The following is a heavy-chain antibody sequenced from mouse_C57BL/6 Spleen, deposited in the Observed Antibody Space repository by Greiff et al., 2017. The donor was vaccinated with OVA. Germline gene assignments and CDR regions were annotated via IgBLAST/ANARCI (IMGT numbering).Heavy chain of an antibody. J-gene: IGHJ1*03. CDR2: IYPGDGDT. V-gene: IGHV1-82*01. CDR3: AHGSNYWYFDV. CDR1: GYAFSSSW. Sequence: QVQLQQSGPELVKPGASVKISCKASGYAFSSSWMNWVKQRPGKGLEWIGRIYPGDGDTNYNGKFKGKATLTADKSSSTAYMQLSSLTSEDSAVYFCAHGSNYWYFDVWGTGTTVTVSS. D-gene: IGHD1-1*01.